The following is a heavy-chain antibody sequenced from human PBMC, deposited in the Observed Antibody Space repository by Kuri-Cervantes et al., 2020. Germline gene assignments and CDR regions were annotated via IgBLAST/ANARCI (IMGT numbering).Heavy chain of an antibody. J-gene: IGHJ4*02. Sequence: GESLKISCAASGFTFSSYVMRWVRQAPGKGLEWVSTISGSADTTYYADSVKGRFTISRDNSKNTLSLQMNGLSAEDAAIYYCTRGLGYYFDYWGQGTLVTVSS. CDR3: TRGLGYYFDY. CDR2: ISGSADTT. CDR1: GFTFSSYV. D-gene: IGHD3-10*01. V-gene: IGHV3-23*01.